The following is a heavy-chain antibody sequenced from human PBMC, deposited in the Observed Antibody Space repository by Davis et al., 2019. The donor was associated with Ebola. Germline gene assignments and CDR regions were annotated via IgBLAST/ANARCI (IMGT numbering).Heavy chain of an antibody. CDR2: IYESVNT. CDR3: ARGGVEMATVPSDAFEF. D-gene: IGHD5-24*01. Sequence: SETLSLTCSVSGGSINTHHWSWIRQAPGKGLEWIGYIYESVNTKYNPSLKSRVILSLDTSKNQVSLKLSSVTAADTAVYYCARGGVEMATVPSDAFEFWGQGTLVTVSS. CDR1: GGSINTHH. J-gene: IGHJ3*01. V-gene: IGHV4-59*11.